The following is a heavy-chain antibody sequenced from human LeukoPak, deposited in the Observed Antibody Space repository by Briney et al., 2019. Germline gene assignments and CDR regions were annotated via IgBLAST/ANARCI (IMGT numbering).Heavy chain of an antibody. CDR1: GFTFSSYW. CDR2: IKQDGREK. Sequence: QSGGSLRLSCAASGFTFSSYWMSWVRQAPGKGLEWVANIKQDGREKYYVDSVKGRFTISRDNAKNSLYLQMNSLRVEDTAVYYCARDDHIVVVVAATWETETDYYYGMDVWGQGTTVTVSS. V-gene: IGHV3-7*01. CDR3: ARDDHIVVVVAATWETETDYYYGMDV. J-gene: IGHJ6*02. D-gene: IGHD2-15*01.